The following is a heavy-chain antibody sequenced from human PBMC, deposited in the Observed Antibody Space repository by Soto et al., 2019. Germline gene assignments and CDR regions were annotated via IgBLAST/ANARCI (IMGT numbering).Heavy chain of an antibody. CDR1: GFTFSSYG. CDR2: ISYDGSNK. Sequence: GGSLRLSCAASGFTFSSYGMHWVRQAPGKGLEWVAVISYDGSNKYYADSVKGRFTISRDNSKNTLYLQMNSLRAEDTAVYYCAIVEADTAMVNLDYWGQGTLVTVSS. D-gene: IGHD5-18*01. J-gene: IGHJ4*02. CDR3: AIVEADTAMVNLDY. V-gene: IGHV3-30*03.